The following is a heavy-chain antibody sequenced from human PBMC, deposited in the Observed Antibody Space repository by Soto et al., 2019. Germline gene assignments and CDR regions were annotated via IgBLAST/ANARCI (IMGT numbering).Heavy chain of an antibody. CDR2: IIPIFGTA. D-gene: IGHD1-7*01. CDR3: ARVGASLELRGGFDY. CDR1: GGTFSSYA. V-gene: IGHV1-69*01. J-gene: IGHJ4*02. Sequence: QVQLVQSGAEVKKPGSSVKVSCKASGGTFSSYAISWVRQAPGQGLEWMGGIIPIFGTANYAQKFQGRVTITADESTSTAYMELSSLRSEDTAVYYCARVGASLELRGGFDYWGKGTLVTVSS.